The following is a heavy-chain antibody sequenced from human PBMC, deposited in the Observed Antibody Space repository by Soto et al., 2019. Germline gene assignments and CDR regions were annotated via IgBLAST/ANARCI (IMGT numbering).Heavy chain of an antibody. CDR2: INPNSGGT. Sequence: ASVKVSCKASGYTFTGYYMHWVRQAPGQGLEWMGWINPNSGGTNYAQKFQGWVTMTRDTSISTAYMELSRLRSDDTAVFYCARDADSSSWLVNCFDPWGQGTLVTVSS. CDR3: ARDADSSSWLVNCFDP. J-gene: IGHJ5*02. V-gene: IGHV1-2*04. D-gene: IGHD6-13*01. CDR1: GYTFTGYY.